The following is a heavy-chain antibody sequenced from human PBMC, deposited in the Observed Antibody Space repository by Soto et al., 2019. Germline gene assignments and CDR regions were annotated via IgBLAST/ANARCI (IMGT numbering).Heavy chain of an antibody. V-gene: IGHV4-39*01. D-gene: IGHD5-18*01. CDR2: IYYSGST. CDR3: ARPGGYSYGHLNWFDP. CDR1: GGSISSSSYY. Sequence: SETLSLTCTVSGGSISSSSYYWGWIRQPPGKGLEWIGSIYYSGSTYYNPSLKSRVTISVDTSKNQFSLKLSSVTAADTAVYYCARPGGYSYGHLNWFDPWGQGTLVTVSS. J-gene: IGHJ5*02.